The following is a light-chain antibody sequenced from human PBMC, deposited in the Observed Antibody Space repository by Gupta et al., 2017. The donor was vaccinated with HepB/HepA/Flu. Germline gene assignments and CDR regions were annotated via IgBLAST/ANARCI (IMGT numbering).Light chain of an antibody. Sequence: NFMLTQPNSVSESPGKTVTISCTGSGGSIASNYVQWYQQRPGSAPTTVIYADNQRPSGVPDRFSGSIDSSSNTASLTISGLKTEDEGDYYCQSYDFTNQGVFGGGTKLTVL. CDR3: QSYDFTNQGV. J-gene: IGLJ3*02. V-gene: IGLV6-57*02. CDR2: ADN. CDR1: GGSIASNY.